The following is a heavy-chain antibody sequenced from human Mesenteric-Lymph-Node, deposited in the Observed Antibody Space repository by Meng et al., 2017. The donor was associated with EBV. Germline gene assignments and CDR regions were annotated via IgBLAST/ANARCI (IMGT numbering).Heavy chain of an antibody. CDR3: AHRQHTTVTTESAFDY. J-gene: IGHJ4*02. CDR2: IYWDDDK. D-gene: IGHD4-17*01. CDR1: GFSLSTSGVG. V-gene: IGHV2-5*02. Sequence: QITLKESGPTLVKPKPTLTLNCTFSGFSLSTSGVGVGWIRQPPGKALEWLALIYWDDDKHYSPSLKSRLTITKDTSKNQVVLTMTNMDPVDTATYYCAHRQHTTVTTESAFDYGGQGTRVTVSS.